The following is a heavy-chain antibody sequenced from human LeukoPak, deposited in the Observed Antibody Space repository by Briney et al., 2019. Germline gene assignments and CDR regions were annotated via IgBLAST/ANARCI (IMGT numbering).Heavy chain of an antibody. J-gene: IGHJ4*02. CDR1: GYTFISYG. CDR2: ISAYNGNT. D-gene: IGHD3-3*01. Sequence: ASVKVSCKASGYTFISYGISWVRQAPGQGLEWMGWISAYNGNTNYAQKLQGRVTMTTDTSTSTAYMELRSLRFDDTAVYYCARDSQIFGVVKIWGQGTLVTVSS. CDR3: ARDSQIFGVVKI. V-gene: IGHV1-18*01.